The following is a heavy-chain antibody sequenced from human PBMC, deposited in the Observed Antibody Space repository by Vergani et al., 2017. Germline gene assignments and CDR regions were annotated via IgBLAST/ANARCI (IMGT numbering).Heavy chain of an antibody. CDR1: GFTFSDYY. D-gene: IGHD4-17*01. J-gene: IGHJ4*02. CDR3: ERSRYGDYSRY. Sequence: QVPLVESGGGLVKPGGSLRLSCAASGFTFSDYYMSWLRQAPGKGLEWVSYISRCGSTISYADSVKGRFTISRENAKKSLYLQMNSLTAEDTAVYYCERSRYGDYSRYWGQGTLVTVSS. V-gene: IGHV3-11*04. CDR2: ISRCGSTI.